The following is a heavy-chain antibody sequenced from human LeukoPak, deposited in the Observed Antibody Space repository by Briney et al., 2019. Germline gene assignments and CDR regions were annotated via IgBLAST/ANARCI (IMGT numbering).Heavy chain of an antibody. J-gene: IGHJ4*02. D-gene: IGHD1-26*01. Sequence: ASVKVSCKASGYTFTTYAIHWVRQAPGQRLEWLGWINTGNGDTRYPQTFQGRVTITRDTSASTAYMELSRLRPEDTAMYYCARDMGSGSLHYWGQGALVTVSS. CDR3: ARDMGSGSLHY. V-gene: IGHV1-3*04. CDR1: GYTFTTYA. CDR2: INTGNGDT.